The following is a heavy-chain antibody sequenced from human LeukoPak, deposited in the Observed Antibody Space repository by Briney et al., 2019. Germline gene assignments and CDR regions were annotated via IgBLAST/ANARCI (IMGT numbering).Heavy chain of an antibody. CDR2: IYYSGST. J-gene: IGHJ4*02. Sequence: SETLSLTCTVSGGSISSSYYYWGWIRQPPGKGLEWIGTIYYSGSTYYNPSLKSRVTISVDTSANQFSPKLSSVTAPDTAVYYCARHEDRNWYFDHWGQGTLVTVSS. CDR3: ARHEDRNWYFDH. D-gene: IGHD1-1*01. CDR1: GGSISSSYYY. V-gene: IGHV4-39*01.